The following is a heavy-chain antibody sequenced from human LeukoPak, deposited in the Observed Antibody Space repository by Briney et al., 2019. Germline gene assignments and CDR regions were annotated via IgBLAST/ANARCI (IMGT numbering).Heavy chain of an antibody. J-gene: IGHJ4*02. CDR1: SGSISGHY. V-gene: IGHV4-59*08. CDR3: ARHAQSPYSGSFDY. D-gene: IGHD1-26*01. CDR2: IYYNGVT. Sequence: SETLSLTCTVSSGSISGHYWSWVRQSPGMGLEWIAYIYYNGVTKFNPSLKSRVTISLDTPKNQFSLKLTSVTAADTAVYYCARHAQSPYSGSFDYWGQGTLVTVSS.